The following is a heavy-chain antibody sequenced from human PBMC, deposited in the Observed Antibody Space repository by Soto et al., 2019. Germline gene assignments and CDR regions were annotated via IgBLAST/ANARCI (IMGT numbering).Heavy chain of an antibody. CDR1: GFTFSAYY. CDR3: AREGGPYDNSPEFDY. D-gene: IGHD3-22*01. CDR2: ISPSGTTI. V-gene: IGHV3-11*01. Sequence: QVQLVESGGGLVRPGGSLRLSCAASGFTFSAYYMSWIRQAPGKGLEWVSYISPSGTTISYADSVKGRFTISRDNAKNSLYQQMNSLGADETAVYYCAREGGPYDNSPEFDYWGKGSLVTVSS. J-gene: IGHJ4*02.